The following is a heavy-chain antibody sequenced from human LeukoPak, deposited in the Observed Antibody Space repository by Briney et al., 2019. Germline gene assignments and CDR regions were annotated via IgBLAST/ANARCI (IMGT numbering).Heavy chain of an antibody. Sequence: GESLRLSCSDSGFTLSSYAMHWGRQAPGKGLEYVLALSSNGGSTYYADSVKGRFTISRDNSKNTLYLQMSSLRAEDTAVYYCVTDRRGILVRGTTFDYWGQGTLVTVSS. D-gene: IGHD3-10*01. CDR1: GFTLSSYA. CDR2: LSSNGGST. CDR3: VTDRRGILVRGTTFDY. V-gene: IGHV3-64D*06. J-gene: IGHJ4*02.